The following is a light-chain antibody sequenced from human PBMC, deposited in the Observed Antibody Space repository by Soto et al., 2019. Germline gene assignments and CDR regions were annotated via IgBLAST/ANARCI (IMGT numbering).Light chain of an antibody. CDR2: DTS. CDR3: QQYNDYPWT. V-gene: IGKV3-11*01. Sequence: EIVLTQSPATLSLSPGERATLSCRASQSVRSSLAWYQQKPGQAPRLLIYDTSNRATGIPARFSGSGSGADFTLTISSLEPEDFATYYCQQYNDYPWTFGQGTKVEIK. J-gene: IGKJ1*01. CDR1: QSVRSS.